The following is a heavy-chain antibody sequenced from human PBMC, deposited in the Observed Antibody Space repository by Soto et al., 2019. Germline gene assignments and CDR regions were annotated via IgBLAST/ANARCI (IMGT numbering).Heavy chain of an antibody. J-gene: IGHJ6*02. V-gene: IGHV3-23*01. CDR3: AKEGDYYGMDV. CDR1: GFTFNTYA. CDR2: ISDSASST. D-gene: IGHD3-16*01. Sequence: GGSLRLSCAASGFTFNTYAMSWVRQAPGKGLEWVSAISDSASSTYYADSVKGRFTISRDNSKNTVNLQMNNLRAEDTALYYCAKEGDYYGMDVWGQGTTVTSP.